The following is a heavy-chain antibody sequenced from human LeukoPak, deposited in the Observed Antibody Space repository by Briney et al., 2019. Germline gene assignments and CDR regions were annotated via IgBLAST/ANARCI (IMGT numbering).Heavy chain of an antibody. CDR3: ARPEGYCSGDSCHGDAFDI. D-gene: IGHD2-15*01. V-gene: IGHV4-34*01. Sequence: PSETLSLTCAVYGGSFSGYYWSWIRQPPGKGLEWIGEINHSGSTNYNPPLKSRVTISVDTSKNQFSLKLSSVTAADTAVYYCARPEGYCSGDSCHGDAFDIWGQGTMVTVSS. CDR1: GGSFSGYY. J-gene: IGHJ3*02. CDR2: INHSGST.